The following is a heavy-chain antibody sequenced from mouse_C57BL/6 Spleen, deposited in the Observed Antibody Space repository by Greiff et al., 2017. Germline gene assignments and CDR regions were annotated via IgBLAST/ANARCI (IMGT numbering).Heavy chain of an antibody. CDR3: ASGRVYYGNYVYAMDY. CDR2: IDPNSGGT. J-gene: IGHJ4*01. V-gene: IGHV1-72*01. D-gene: IGHD2-1*01. Sequence: QVQLQQPEAELVQPGASVKLSCKASGYTFTSYWMHWVQQRPGRGLEWIGRIDPNSGGTKYNETFKSKATLPVDKPTSTAYMQLSSLTSEDSAVYYCASGRVYYGNYVYAMDYWGQGTSVTVSS. CDR1: GYTFTSYW.